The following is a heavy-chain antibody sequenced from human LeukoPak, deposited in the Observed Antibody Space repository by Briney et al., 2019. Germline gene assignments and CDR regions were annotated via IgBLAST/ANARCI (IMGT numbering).Heavy chain of an antibody. J-gene: IGHJ6*02. D-gene: IGHD6-6*01. CDR3: ARDRSVYSNSKYYFYGMDV. Sequence: SETLSLTCTVSGGSISNYYWSWIRQPPGKGRGWIGYIYYTGSTNYNPSLKSRVSILVDTSKNQFSLKLTSVTAADTAVYYCARDRSVYSNSKYYFYGMDVWGQGTTVTVSS. V-gene: IGHV4-59*01. CDR2: IYYTGST. CDR1: GGSISNYY.